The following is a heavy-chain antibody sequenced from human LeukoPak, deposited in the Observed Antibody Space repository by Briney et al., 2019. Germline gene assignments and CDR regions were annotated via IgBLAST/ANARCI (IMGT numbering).Heavy chain of an antibody. J-gene: IGHJ4*02. V-gene: IGHV3-30*02. CDR2: IRSDGSDK. D-gene: IGHD3-22*01. Sequence: TGGSLRLSCAASGFIFSTYGMHWVRQAPGKGLEWVAFIRSDGSDKSYAGSVVGRFTISRDNSRNTLRLQMNTLRADDTAVYYCGKHDSSSYYWGQGTLVTVSS. CDR3: GKHDSSSYY. CDR1: GFIFSTYG.